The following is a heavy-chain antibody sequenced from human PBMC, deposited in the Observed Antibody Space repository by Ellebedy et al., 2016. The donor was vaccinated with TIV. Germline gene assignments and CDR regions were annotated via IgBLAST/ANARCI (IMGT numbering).Heavy chain of an antibody. CDR2: FFSNGGT. Sequence: MPGGSLRLSCNVSGAPITSYYWNWIRQPAGKGPEWIGRFFSNGGTRYNPSLKSRVAMSVDTSKNQFFLKLDSVTAADTAVYYCARRLHYGDWYFDLWGRGTLVTVSS. D-gene: IGHD4-17*01. J-gene: IGHJ2*01. V-gene: IGHV4-4*07. CDR3: ARRLHYGDWYFDL. CDR1: GAPITSYY.